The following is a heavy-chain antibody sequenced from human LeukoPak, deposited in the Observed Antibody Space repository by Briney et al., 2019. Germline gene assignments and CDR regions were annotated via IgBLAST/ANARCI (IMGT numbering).Heavy chain of an antibody. CDR1: GFTFSSYA. J-gene: IGHJ4*02. V-gene: IGHV3-23*01. CDR3: AKDEAGYYGSGTFDY. Sequence: GGSLRLSCAASGFTFSSYAMSWVRQATGKGLEWVSAISGSGGSTYYADSVKGRFTISRDNSKNTLYLQMNSLRAEDTAVYYCAKDEAGYYGSGTFDYWGQGTLVTVSS. CDR2: ISGSGGST. D-gene: IGHD3-10*01.